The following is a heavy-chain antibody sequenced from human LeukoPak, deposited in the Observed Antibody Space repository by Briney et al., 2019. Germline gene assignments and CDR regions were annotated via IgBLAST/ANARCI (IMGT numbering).Heavy chain of an antibody. CDR3: ARDGSIHYDFWSGYSYNWFDP. V-gene: IGHV3-33*01. D-gene: IGHD3-3*01. J-gene: IGHJ5*02. CDR2: IWYDGSNK. Sequence: PGGSLRLSCAASGFTFSSYGMHWVRQAPGKGLEWVAVIWYDGSNKYYADSVKGRFTISRDNSRNTLYLQMNSLRAEDTAVYYCARDGSIHYDFWSGYSYNWFDPWGQGTLVTVSS. CDR1: GFTFSSYG.